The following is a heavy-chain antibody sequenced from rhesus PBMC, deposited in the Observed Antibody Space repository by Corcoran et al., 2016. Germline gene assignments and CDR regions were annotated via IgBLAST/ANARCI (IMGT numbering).Heavy chain of an antibody. CDR3: VRFIKRAVDY. CDR1: GGSLRGDW. V-gene: IGHV4-80*01. J-gene: IGHJ4*01. CDR2: INGNGGTT. Sequence: QVQLQESGPGLVKPSETLSLTCAVPGGSLRGDWWTWYRQVPGKGLEWIGEINGNGGTTNYNPSLKSRVTSSRDASKKLFFLRLTSVTAADTAVYYCVRFIKRAVDYWGQGVLVTVSS. D-gene: IGHD3-9*01.